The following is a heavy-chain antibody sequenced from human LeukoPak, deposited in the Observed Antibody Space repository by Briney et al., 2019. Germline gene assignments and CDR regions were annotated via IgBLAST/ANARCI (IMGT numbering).Heavy chain of an antibody. Sequence: PSETLSLTCTVSGGSISSGGYYWSWIRQPPEKGLEWIGYIYHSGSTYYNPSLKSRVTISVDRSKNQFSLKLSSVTAADTAVYYCARFSEWLVFDYWGQGTLVTVSS. J-gene: IGHJ4*02. CDR3: ARFSEWLVFDY. V-gene: IGHV4-30-2*01. D-gene: IGHD6-19*01. CDR1: GGSISSGGYY. CDR2: IYHSGST.